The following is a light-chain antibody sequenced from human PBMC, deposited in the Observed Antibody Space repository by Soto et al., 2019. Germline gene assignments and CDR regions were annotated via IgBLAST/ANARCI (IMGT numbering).Light chain of an antibody. J-gene: IGKJ1*01. CDR3: QQYNNWLTWT. CDR1: QSVSSN. V-gene: IGKV3-15*01. Sequence: EIVMTQSPATLSVSPGERATLSCRASQSVSSNLAWYQQKPGRAPRLLIYGASTRATGIPARFSGSGSGTEFTLTIGSLQSEDFAVYYCQQYNNWLTWTFGQGTKVDIK. CDR2: GAS.